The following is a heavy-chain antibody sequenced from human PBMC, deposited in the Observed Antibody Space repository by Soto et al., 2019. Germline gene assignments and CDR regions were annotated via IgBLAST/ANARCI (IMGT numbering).Heavy chain of an antibody. V-gene: IGHV4-31*03. CDR2: IYYSGST. CDR1: GGSISSGVYY. Sequence: PSETLSLTCTVSGGSISSGVYYWSWIRQHPGKGLEWIGYIYYSGSTYYNQSLKSRVTISVDTSKNQFSLKLSSVTAADTAVYYCARGYGGADAFDIWGQGTMVTVSS. J-gene: IGHJ3*02. CDR3: ARGYGGADAFDI. D-gene: IGHD4-17*01.